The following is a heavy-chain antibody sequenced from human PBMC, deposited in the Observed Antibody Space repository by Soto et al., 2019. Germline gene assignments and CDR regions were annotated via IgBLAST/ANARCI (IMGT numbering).Heavy chain of an antibody. D-gene: IGHD3-3*01. CDR3: QGGGGVGVAGPAAFDM. Sequence: QLHLVQSGAVVKKPGASVTVSCSASGYPVTAYYMHWVRQAPGRGLEWMGGINPATGAAKYTQTFQGRVTRNRDTSTSKVFMELSGLTSGDTAGFYCQGGGGVGVAGPAAFDMWGQGTLVTVSS. J-gene: IGHJ3*02. CDR2: INPATGAA. CDR1: GYPVTAYY. V-gene: IGHV1-2*02.